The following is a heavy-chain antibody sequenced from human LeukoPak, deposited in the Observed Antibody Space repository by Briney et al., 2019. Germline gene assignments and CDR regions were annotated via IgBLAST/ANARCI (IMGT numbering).Heavy chain of an antibody. CDR3: ASIYSSSYDAFDI. V-gene: IGHV3-48*01. J-gene: IGHJ3*02. D-gene: IGHD6-13*01. CDR1: GFTFSSYS. CDR2: ISSGSSTI. Sequence: GGSLRLSCAASGFTFSSYSMNWVRQAPGKGLEWVSYISSGSSTIYYADSVKGRFTISRDNAKNSLYLQMNSLRAEDTAVYYCASIYSSSYDAFDIWGQGTMVTVSS.